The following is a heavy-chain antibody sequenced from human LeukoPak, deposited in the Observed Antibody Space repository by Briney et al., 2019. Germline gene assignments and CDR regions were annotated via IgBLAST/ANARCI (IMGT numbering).Heavy chain of an antibody. V-gene: IGHV3-21*01. CDR2: ISSSSSYI. D-gene: IGHD3-22*01. CDR1: GFTLSNHT. CDR3: ARDTPYYDSSGYYLEYFQH. Sequence: PGGSLRLSCAASGFTLSNHTMNSGRQAPGKGLEWVSSISSSSSYIYYADSVKGRFTISRGNAKNSLYLQMNSLRAEDTAVYYCARDTPYYDSSGYYLEYFQHWGQGTLVTVSS. J-gene: IGHJ1*01.